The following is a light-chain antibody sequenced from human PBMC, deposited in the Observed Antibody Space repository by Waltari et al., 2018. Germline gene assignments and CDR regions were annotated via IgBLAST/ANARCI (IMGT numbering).Light chain of an antibody. CDR2: AAS. V-gene: IGKV1-39*01. CDR3: QQSYSTWIT. J-gene: IGKJ2*01. Sequence: DIQMTQSPSSLSASIGARVTITCRASQSIATYLNWYQQKPRKAPKLLIYAASSLQSGVPSRFSGSGSGTDFTLTINSLQPEDFATYYCQQSYSTWITFGQGTKLEI. CDR1: QSIATY.